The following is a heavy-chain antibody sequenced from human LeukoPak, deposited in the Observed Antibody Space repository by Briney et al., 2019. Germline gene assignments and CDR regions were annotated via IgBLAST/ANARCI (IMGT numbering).Heavy chain of an antibody. CDR1: GGSISSSSYY. V-gene: IGHV4-39*07. CDR2: IYYSGST. D-gene: IGHD2-8*02. J-gene: IGHJ5*02. Sequence: PSETLSLTCTVSGGSISSSSYYWGWIRQPPGKGLEWIGNIYYSGSTYYNPSRKSRVTISVDTSKNQFSLKLSSVTPSDTAVYYCARDSPYAPGGENWFDPWGQGTLVTVSS. CDR3: ARDSPYAPGGENWFDP.